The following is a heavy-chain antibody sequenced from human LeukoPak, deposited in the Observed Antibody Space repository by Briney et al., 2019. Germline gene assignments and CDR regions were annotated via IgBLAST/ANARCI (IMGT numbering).Heavy chain of an antibody. Sequence: ASVKVSCKASGGTFSSYAISWVRQAPGQGLEWMGRIIPIFGTANYAQKFQGRVTVTTDESMSTAYMELSSLRSEDTAVYYCARDLPYYDSSGYDHRRWFDPWGQGTLVTVSS. J-gene: IGHJ5*02. V-gene: IGHV1-69*05. CDR3: ARDLPYYDSSGYDHRRWFDP. D-gene: IGHD3-22*01. CDR1: GGTFSSYA. CDR2: IIPIFGTA.